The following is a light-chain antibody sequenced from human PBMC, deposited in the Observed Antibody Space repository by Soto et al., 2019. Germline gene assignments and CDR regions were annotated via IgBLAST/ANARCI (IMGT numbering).Light chain of an antibody. V-gene: IGLV1-40*01. Sequence: QSVLTQPPSVSGAPGQRVTISCTGSRSNIGAGYDVHWYQQFPRTAPKLLIYANSNRPSGVPHRFSGSKSGTSASLAITGLQAEDEADYYCQSYDSSLSAWVFGGGTKLTVL. CDR2: ANS. J-gene: IGLJ2*01. CDR3: QSYDSSLSAWV. CDR1: RSNIGAGYD.